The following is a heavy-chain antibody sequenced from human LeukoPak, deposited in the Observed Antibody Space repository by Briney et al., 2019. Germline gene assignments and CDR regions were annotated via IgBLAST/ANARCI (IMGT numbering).Heavy chain of an antibody. V-gene: IGHV4-59*11. J-gene: IGHJ5*02. CDR2: ISYSGST. CDR3: ARDYNPGYSSSWYWDNWFDP. Sequence: PSETLSLTCTVSGGSISSHYWSWIRQPPGKGLEWIGYISYSGSTNYNPSLKSRVTISVDTSKNQFSLKLSSVTAADTAVYYCARDYNPGYSSSWYWDNWFDPWGQGTLVTVSS. D-gene: IGHD6-13*01. CDR1: GGSISSHY.